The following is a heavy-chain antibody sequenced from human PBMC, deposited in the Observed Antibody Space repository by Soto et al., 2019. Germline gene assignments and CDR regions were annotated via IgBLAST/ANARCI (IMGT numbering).Heavy chain of an antibody. Sequence: SETLSLTCTVSGGSISSYYWSWIRQPPGKGLEWIGYIYYSGSTNYNPSLKSRVTISVDTSKNQFSLKLSFVTAADTAVYYCTRVWGGAFDIWGQGTMVTVSS. V-gene: IGHV4-59*01. CDR2: IYYSGST. J-gene: IGHJ3*02. CDR3: TRVWGGAFDI. CDR1: GGSISSYY. D-gene: IGHD3-10*01.